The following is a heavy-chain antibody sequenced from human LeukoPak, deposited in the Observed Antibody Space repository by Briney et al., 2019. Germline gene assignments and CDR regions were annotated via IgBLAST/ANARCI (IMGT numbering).Heavy chain of an antibody. J-gene: IGHJ4*02. CDR3: AREDGYCSGGNCYSYFVS. CDR1: GFTFSTYW. CDR2: IRKRGIET. D-gene: IGHD2-15*01. Sequence: PGGSLRLSCAGSGFTFSTYWMSWVRQAPGKGLEWVAFIRKRGIETNYVDSVKGRFTITRDNARNSLFLQMNSLRAEDTAVYYCAREDGYCSGGNCYSYFVSWGQGTLVTVSS. V-gene: IGHV3-7*01.